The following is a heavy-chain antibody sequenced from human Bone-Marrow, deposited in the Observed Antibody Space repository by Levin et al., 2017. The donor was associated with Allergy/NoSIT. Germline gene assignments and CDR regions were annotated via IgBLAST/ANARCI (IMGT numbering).Heavy chain of an antibody. J-gene: IGHJ4*02. CDR1: GASTGSSSFS. Sequence: PSETLSLTCTVSGASTGSSSFSWAWIRQSPGKGLEWIGTFYYRTRIYYNPALKSRVTISVDTSENQFSLKLDSVTAADTAVYYCASPQSSSWFYFAYWGQGTLVTVPS. CDR2: FYYRTRI. D-gene: IGHD6-13*01. CDR3: ASPQSSSWFYFAY. V-gene: IGHV4-39*01.